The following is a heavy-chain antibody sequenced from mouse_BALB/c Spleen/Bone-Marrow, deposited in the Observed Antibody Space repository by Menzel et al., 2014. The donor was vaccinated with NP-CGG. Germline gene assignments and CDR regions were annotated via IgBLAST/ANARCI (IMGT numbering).Heavy chain of an antibody. Sequence: QVQLQQPGAELVKPGASVKLSCKASGYTFTSYWMHWVKQRPGQGLEWIGEIDPSDSYTYYNQKFKGKATLTVDKSSSTAYMQLSSLTSEDSAVYYCAITTVVATGDYWGQGTTLTVSS. CDR1: GYTFTSYW. V-gene: IGHV1-69*02. CDR3: AITTVVATGDY. D-gene: IGHD1-1*01. CDR2: IDPSDSYT. J-gene: IGHJ2*01.